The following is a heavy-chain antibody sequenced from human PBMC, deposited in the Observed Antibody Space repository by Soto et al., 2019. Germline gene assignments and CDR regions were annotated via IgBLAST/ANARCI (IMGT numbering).Heavy chain of an antibody. Sequence: PGGTLRLPWAASPFTLSSYGMHWDRQAPGQGLERVAVISYDGSNKYYADSVKGPFTISRDNSKNTLYLQMNSLRAEDTAVYYCAKVRSIAARPSFDYWGQGTLVTVSS. CDR3: AKVRSIAARPSFDY. J-gene: IGHJ4*02. D-gene: IGHD6-6*01. CDR2: ISYDGSNK. CDR1: PFTLSSYG. V-gene: IGHV3-30*18.